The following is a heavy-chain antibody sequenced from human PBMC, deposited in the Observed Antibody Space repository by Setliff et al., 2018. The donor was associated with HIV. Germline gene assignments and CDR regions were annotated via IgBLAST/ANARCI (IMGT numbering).Heavy chain of an antibody. D-gene: IGHD3-22*01. V-gene: IGHV3-7*03. Sequence: GGSLRLSCAASEFTFSGHWMSWVRRAPGKGLEGVANIKQDGSEKNYVDFVKGRFTISRDNAKNSLYLQMNSLRAEDTAVYYCARTYYYDASGYYRPFDIWGQGTMVTVSS. CDR2: IKQDGSEK. CDR1: EFTFSGHW. CDR3: ARTYYYDASGYYRPFDI. J-gene: IGHJ3*02.